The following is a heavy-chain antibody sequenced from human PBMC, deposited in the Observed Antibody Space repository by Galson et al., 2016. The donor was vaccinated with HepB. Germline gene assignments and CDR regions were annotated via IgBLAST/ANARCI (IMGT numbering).Heavy chain of an antibody. CDR3: ESRWQTPASYFDY. D-gene: IGHD4-23*01. Sequence: SLRLSCAASGFTFSSDWMSWVRQAPGKGLEWVANIKQDGSEKYYVDSVKGRFTISRDNAKNSLYLQMNSLRAEDTALYYWESRWQTPASYFDYWGQGTLVTVSS. J-gene: IGHJ4*02. V-gene: IGHV3-7*01. CDR1: GFTFSSDW. CDR2: IKQDGSEK.